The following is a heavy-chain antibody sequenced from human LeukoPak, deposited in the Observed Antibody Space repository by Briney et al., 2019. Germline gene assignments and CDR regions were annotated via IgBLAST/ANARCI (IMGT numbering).Heavy chain of an antibody. V-gene: IGHV4-59*01. CDR1: GGAISSYD. Sequence: PSETLSLTCTVSGGAISSYDWSWIRQPPGKGLEWIGYIYYSGSTNYNPSLKSRVTISVDTSKNQFSLKLSSVTAADTAVYYCARTYYDFWSGPNWFDPWGQGTLVTVSS. J-gene: IGHJ5*02. CDR2: IYYSGST. CDR3: ARTYYDFWSGPNWFDP. D-gene: IGHD3-3*01.